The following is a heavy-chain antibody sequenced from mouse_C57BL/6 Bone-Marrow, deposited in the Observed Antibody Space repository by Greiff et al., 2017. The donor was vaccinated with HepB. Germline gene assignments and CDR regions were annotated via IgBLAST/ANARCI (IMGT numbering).Heavy chain of an antibody. CDR2: ISNGGGST. CDR3: ARRDTTGLYDMDY. D-gene: IGHD1-1*01. Sequence: DVKLVESGGGLVQPGGSLKLSCAASGFTFSDYYMYWVRQTPEKRLEWVAYISNGGGSTYYPDTVKGRFTISRDNAKNTLYLQMSRLKSEDTAMYYCARRDTTGLYDMDYWGQGTSVTVSS. J-gene: IGHJ4*01. V-gene: IGHV5-12*01. CDR1: GFTFSDYY.